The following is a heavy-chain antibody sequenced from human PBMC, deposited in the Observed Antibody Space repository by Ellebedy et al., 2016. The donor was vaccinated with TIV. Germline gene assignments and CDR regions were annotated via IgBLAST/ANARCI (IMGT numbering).Heavy chain of an antibody. J-gene: IGHJ4*02. CDR1: EFTFSDYG. CDR2: IAHDGSIQ. Sequence: GESLKISCAASEFTFSDYGMHWVRQAPGEGLEWLAVIAHDGSIQHYADSAKGRFTVSRDNFKNMLYLQMDSLKVEDTSVHYCAKEISARSSNGWPFDQWGQGTLVTVSS. V-gene: IGHV3-30*18. CDR3: AKEISARSSNGWPFDQ. D-gene: IGHD6-19*01.